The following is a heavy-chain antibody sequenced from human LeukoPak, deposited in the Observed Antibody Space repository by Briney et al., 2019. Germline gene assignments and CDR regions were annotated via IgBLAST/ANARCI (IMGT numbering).Heavy chain of an antibody. J-gene: IGHJ4*02. D-gene: IGHD6-19*01. CDR1: GLNFRDYY. V-gene: IGHV3-66*01. CDR2: IYSGGST. Sequence: GGSLRLSCAASGLNFRDYYMGWIRQAPGKGLEWVSVIYSGGSTYYADSVKGRFTISRDNSKNTLYLQMNSLRAEDTAVYYCARVAVVLDYWGQGTLVTVSS. CDR3: ARVAVVLDY.